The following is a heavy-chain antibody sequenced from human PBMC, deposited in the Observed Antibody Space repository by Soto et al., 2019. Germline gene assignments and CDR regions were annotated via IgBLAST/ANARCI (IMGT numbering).Heavy chain of an antibody. D-gene: IGHD3-16*01. CDR1: GFTFSNYA. CDR3: TRGRPLPSMNTGDEPLDI. CDR2: MSFDGTR. V-gene: IGHV3-30*03. J-gene: IGHJ3*02. Sequence: QVQLEESGGGVVQPGTSLTLSCAASGFTFSNYAMHWVRQAPGKGLEWVAAMSFDGTRYYADSVKGRSTISRDSARNTVFLQTSGLRVDDTALYYCTRGRPLPSMNTGDEPLDIWGQGTMVTVSS.